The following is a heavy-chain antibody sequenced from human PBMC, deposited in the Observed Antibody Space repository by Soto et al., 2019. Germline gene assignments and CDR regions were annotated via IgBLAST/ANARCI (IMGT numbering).Heavy chain of an antibody. CDR1: GFTFSNAW. J-gene: IGHJ3*02. CDR3: ANIVATIGAFDI. D-gene: IGHD5-12*01. Sequence: GSLTLSCAASGFTFSNAWINWVRQAPGKGLEWVSSISSSSSYIYYADSVKGRFTISRDNAKNSLYLQMNSLRAEDTAVYYCANIVATIGAFDIWGQGTMVTVSS. V-gene: IGHV3-21*01. CDR2: ISSSSSYI.